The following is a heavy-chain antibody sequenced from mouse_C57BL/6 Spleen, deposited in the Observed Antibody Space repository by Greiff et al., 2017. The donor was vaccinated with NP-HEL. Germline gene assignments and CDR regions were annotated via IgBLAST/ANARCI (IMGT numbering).Heavy chain of an antibody. V-gene: IGHV5-4*03. Sequence: EVKLMESGGGLVKPGGSLKLSCAASGFTFSSYAMSWVRQTPEKRLEWVATISDGGSYTYYPDNVKGRFTISRDNAKNNLYLQMSHLKSEDTAMYYCASLLHAYWGQGTLVTVSA. J-gene: IGHJ3*01. CDR1: GFTFSSYA. CDR2: ISDGGSYT. CDR3: ASLLHAY. D-gene: IGHD2-10*01.